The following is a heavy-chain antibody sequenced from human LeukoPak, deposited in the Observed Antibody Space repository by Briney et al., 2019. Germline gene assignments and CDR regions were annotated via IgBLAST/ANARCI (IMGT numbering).Heavy chain of an antibody. CDR3: ARVNRGDIYGSGSYYRPIGYFQH. CDR1: GFSFSSYA. D-gene: IGHD3-10*01. J-gene: IGHJ1*01. V-gene: IGHV3-30*04. CDR2: ISYDGSNK. Sequence: GRSLRLSCAASGFSFSSYAMYRVRQAPGKGLEWVAVISYDGSNKYYADSVKGRFTISRDNSKNTLYLQMNSLRAEDTAVYYCARVNRGDIYGSGSYYRPIGYFQHWGQGTLVTVSS.